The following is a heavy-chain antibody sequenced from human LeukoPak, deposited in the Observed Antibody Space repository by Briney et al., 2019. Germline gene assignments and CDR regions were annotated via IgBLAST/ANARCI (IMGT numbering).Heavy chain of an antibody. CDR2: IYTSGST. V-gene: IGHV4-61*02. Sequence: PSQTLSLTCTVSGGSIGSGSYSWNWIRQPAGQGLEWIGRIYTSGSTNYNPSLKSPLTISVNTTNNQFSLKLSSVTAADTAVYCCARAEWELDDAFDIWGQGTMVTVSS. J-gene: IGHJ3*02. CDR3: ARAEWELDDAFDI. CDR1: GGSIGSGSYS. D-gene: IGHD1-26*01.